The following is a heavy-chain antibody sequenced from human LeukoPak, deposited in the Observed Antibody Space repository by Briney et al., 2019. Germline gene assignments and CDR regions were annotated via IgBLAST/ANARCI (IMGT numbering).Heavy chain of an antibody. CDR1: GGSITGYY. CDR3: ARHGGSGSYYNCFDP. CDR2: IYYSGGT. D-gene: IGHD3-10*01. V-gene: IGHV4-59*08. Sequence: PSETLSLTCTVSGGSITGYYWSWIRQPPGKGLEWIGYIYYSGGTNYNPSLKSRVTISVDTSKNQFSLKLSSVTAADTAVYYCARHGGSGSYYNCFDPWGQGTLVTVSS. J-gene: IGHJ5*02.